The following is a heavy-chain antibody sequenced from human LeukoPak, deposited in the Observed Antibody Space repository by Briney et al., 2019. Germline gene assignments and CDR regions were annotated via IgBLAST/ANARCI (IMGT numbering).Heavy chain of an antibody. CDR2: IYTSGST. V-gene: IGHV4-61*02. D-gene: IGHD2-2*02. Sequence: PSRTLSLTCTVSGGSISSGSYYWGWIRQPAGKGLEWIWRIYTSGSTNYNPSLKSRVTISVDTSKNQFSLKLSSVTAADTAVYYCAGARCSSTSCYTDYYYYYMDVWGKGTTVTVS. J-gene: IGHJ6*03. CDR3: AGARCSSTSCYTDYYYYYMDV. CDR1: GGSISSGSYY.